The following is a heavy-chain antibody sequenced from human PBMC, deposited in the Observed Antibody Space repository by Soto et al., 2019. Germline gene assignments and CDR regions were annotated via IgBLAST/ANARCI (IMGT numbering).Heavy chain of an antibody. D-gene: IGHD5-12*01. CDR1: GYTLTELS. V-gene: IGHV1-24*01. Sequence: ASVKVSCKVSGYTLTELSMHWVRQAPGKGLEWMGGFDPEDGETIYAQKFQGRVTMTEDTSTDTAYMELSSLRSEDTAVYYCATDQPRDGYNYFDYWGQGTLVTVSS. CDR2: FDPEDGET. J-gene: IGHJ4*02. CDR3: ATDQPRDGYNYFDY.